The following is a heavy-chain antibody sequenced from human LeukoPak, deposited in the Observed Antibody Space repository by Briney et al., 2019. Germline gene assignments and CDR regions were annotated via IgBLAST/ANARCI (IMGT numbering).Heavy chain of an antibody. CDR2: INHSGST. CDR3: ARRASSSWFNWFDP. D-gene: IGHD6-13*01. Sequence: GSLRLSCAASGFTFSSYWMSWIRQPPGKGLEWIGEINHSGSTNYNPSLKSRVTISVDTSKNQFSLKLSSVTAADTAVYYCARRASSSWFNWFDPWGQGTLVTVSS. J-gene: IGHJ5*02. V-gene: IGHV4-34*01. CDR1: GFTFSSYW.